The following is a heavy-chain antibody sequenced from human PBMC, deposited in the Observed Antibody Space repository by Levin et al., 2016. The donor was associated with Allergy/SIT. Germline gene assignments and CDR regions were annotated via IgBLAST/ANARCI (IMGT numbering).Heavy chain of an antibody. CDR1: GFSVSTNY. J-gene: IGHJ3*02. CDR3: ARDHASGAFDI. Sequence: GESLKISCVASGFSVSTNYMNWVRQAPGKGLEWVSIIYNSGGTYYAGSVKGRFTISRDNSKNTVYLQVNSLRAEDTAVYYCARDHASGAFDIWGQGTMVSVSS. V-gene: IGHV3-66*03. D-gene: IGHD2-2*01. CDR2: IYNSGGT.